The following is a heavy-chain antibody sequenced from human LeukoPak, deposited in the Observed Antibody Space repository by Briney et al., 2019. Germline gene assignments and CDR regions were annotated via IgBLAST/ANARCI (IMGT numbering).Heavy chain of an antibody. Sequence: PGGSLRLSCAASGSTFSSYSMNWVRQAPGKGLEWVANIKQDGGEKYYVDSVKGRFTISRDNAKNSLYLQMNSLRAEDTAVYYCARARGSYSHDYWGQGTLVTVSS. J-gene: IGHJ4*02. CDR2: IKQDGGEK. CDR3: ARARGSYSHDY. CDR1: GSTFSSYS. D-gene: IGHD1-26*01. V-gene: IGHV3-7*01.